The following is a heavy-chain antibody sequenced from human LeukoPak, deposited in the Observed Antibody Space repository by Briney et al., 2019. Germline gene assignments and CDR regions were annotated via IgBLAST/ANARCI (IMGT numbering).Heavy chain of an antibody. CDR3: VREAGGPATSDF. D-gene: IGHD3-10*01. Sequence: SGGSLRLSCRGSGFHFGEYGQSWARQAPGKGLEWVGLIRGGVYGGTTEYAASVKARFRISRDDSKASAYLQMDGLTSEDTALYYCVREAGGPATSDFWGQGTLVIVSS. CDR2: IRGGVYGGTT. V-gene: IGHV3-49*04. J-gene: IGHJ4*02. CDR1: GFHFGEYG.